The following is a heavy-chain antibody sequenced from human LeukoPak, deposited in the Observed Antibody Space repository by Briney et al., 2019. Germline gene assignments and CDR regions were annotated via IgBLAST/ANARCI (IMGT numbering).Heavy chain of an antibody. CDR3: AKVANIDQSDY. CDR2: ISYDGSNQ. D-gene: IGHD2-15*01. J-gene: IGHJ4*02. Sequence: PGRSLRLSCAASGFTFSSYGMHWVRQAPGKGLEWVAVISYDGSNQYYADSVKGRFTISRDNSKNTLYLQMNSLRAEDTAVYYCAKVANIDQSDYWGQGTLVTVSS. V-gene: IGHV3-30*18. CDR1: GFTFSSYG.